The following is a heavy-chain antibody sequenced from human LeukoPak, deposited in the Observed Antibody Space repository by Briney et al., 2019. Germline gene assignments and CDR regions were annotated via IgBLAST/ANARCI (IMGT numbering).Heavy chain of an antibody. CDR2: IFHSGTT. J-gene: IGHJ5*02. CDR1: GDSISRYY. D-gene: IGHD1-26*01. V-gene: IGHV4-59*12. CDR3: ARLRLSGGSFSVGWFDP. Sequence: SETLSLTCTVSGDSISRYYWSWVRQPPGEGLEWIGEIFHSGTTRYKASLESRVTMLLDKSKNQFSLRLNSVTAADTAVYFCARLRLSGGSFSVGWFDPWGQGIQVTVSS.